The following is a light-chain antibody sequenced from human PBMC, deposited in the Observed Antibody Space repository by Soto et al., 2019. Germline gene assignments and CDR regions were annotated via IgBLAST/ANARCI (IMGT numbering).Light chain of an antibody. CDR3: QQYGSF. CDR1: QSVSSTY. Sequence: EIVLTQSPGTLSLSPGERATLSCRASQSVSSTYFAWYQQKPGQAPRLLIYGTSRRATGIPDRFSGSGSGTDFTLTISRLEPEDFAVYYCQQYGSFFGGGTKVEIK. J-gene: IGKJ4*01. V-gene: IGKV3-20*01. CDR2: GTS.